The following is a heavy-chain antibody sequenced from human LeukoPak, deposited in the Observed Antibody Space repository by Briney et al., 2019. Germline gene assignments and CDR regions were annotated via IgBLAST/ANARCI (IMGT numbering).Heavy chain of an antibody. CDR1: GFPFSSYS. V-gene: IGHV3-21*01. D-gene: IGHD2-2*01. Sequence: GGSLRLSCAASGFPFSSYSMNWVRQAPGKGLEWVSSISSSSSYIYYADSVKGRFTISRDNAKNSLYLQMNSLRAEDTAVYYCARENPDIVVVPAAGVFDYWGQGTLVTVSS. CDR3: ARENPDIVVVPAAGVFDY. CDR2: ISSSSSYI. J-gene: IGHJ4*02.